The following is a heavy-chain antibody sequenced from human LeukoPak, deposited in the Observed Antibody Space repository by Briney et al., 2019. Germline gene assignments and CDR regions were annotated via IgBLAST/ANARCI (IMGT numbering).Heavy chain of an antibody. CDR2: INRGRDHI. Sequence: GGSLRLSCAAAGFTFTNAWMNWVRQAPGKGLEWVSFINRGRDHILYADSMDGRFTIARDNAKNSLYLQMTSLGPEDTAVYYCPRPYDTRGYFPAYWGQGTLVTVSS. J-gene: IGHJ4*02. V-gene: IGHV3-21*01. CDR3: PRPYDTRGYFPAY. CDR1: GFTFTNAW. D-gene: IGHD3-22*01.